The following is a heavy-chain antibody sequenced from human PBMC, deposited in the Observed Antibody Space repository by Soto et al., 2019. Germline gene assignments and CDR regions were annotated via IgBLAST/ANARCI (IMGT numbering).Heavy chain of an antibody. V-gene: IGHV3-48*04. CDR2: INSGGSVI. CDR3: ARDEDGTYEGDY. Sequence: EVQLVESGGGLVQPGGSLRLSCAASGFTFTSFGMTWVRQAPGRGLEWVSHINSGGSVILYADSVKGRVTISRDNSKNSLYLEMNSLRADDTAVYFCARDEDGTYEGDYWCQGTLVTVSS. CDR1: GFTFTSFG. J-gene: IGHJ4*02. D-gene: IGHD3-22*01.